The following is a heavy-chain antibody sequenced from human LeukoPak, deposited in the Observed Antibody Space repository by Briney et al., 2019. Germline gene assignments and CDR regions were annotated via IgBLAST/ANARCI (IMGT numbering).Heavy chain of an antibody. CDR3: ATAHKIYYDILTGYSMMDY. Sequence: ASVKVSCKASGYTFTDYYMHWVRQAPGQGLEWMGWINPNSGGTYYTQKFQGRVTMTRDTSISTANMELSRLRSDDTAVYYCATAHKIYYDILTGYSMMDYWGQGTLVTVSS. V-gene: IGHV1-2*02. J-gene: IGHJ4*02. CDR2: INPNSGGT. CDR1: GYTFTDYY. D-gene: IGHD3-9*01.